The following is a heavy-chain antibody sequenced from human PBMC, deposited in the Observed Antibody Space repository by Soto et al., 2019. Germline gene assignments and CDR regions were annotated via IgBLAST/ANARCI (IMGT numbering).Heavy chain of an antibody. CDR3: TRSTNWNYEYYFDY. CDR2: IDWEEEK. V-gene: IGHV2-70*01. J-gene: IGHJ4*02. CDR1: GFLLSRKGMS. D-gene: IGHD1-7*01. Sequence: ASGPTLVNPKQTLILTCAFSGFLLSRKGMSVSWIRQPPGKALEFLALIDWEEEKFYSPSLRTRLTVSKATSKSQIVLTLTNVDPVDTATYYCTRSTNWNYEYYFDYWGQGTLVTVSS.